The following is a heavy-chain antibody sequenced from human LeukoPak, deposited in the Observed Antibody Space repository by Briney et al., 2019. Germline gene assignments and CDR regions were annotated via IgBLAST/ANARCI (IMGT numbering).Heavy chain of an antibody. CDR1: GGSISSYY. CDR2: IYYSGST. D-gene: IGHD3-10*01. J-gene: IGHJ4*02. CDR3: ARLSPMVRGGRRFDY. Sequence: SETLSLTCTVSGGSISSYYWSWIRQPPGKGLEWIGYIYYSGSTNYNPSLKSRVTISVDTSKNQFSLKLSSVTAADTAVYYCARLSPMVRGGRRFDYWGQGTLVTVSS. V-gene: IGHV4-59*01.